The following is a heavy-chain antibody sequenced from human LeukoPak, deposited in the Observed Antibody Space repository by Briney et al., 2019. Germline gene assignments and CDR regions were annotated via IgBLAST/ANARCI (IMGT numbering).Heavy chain of an antibody. CDR1: GFTFSSYS. Sequence: GGSLRLSCAASGFTFSSYSMNWVRQAPGKGLEWVSSISSSSSYIYYADSVKGRFTISRDNTKNSLYLQMNSLRAEDTAVYYCARVPRSNWNEYWGQGTLVTVSS. CDR2: ISSSSSYI. D-gene: IGHD1-1*01. CDR3: ARVPRSNWNEY. J-gene: IGHJ4*02. V-gene: IGHV3-21*01.